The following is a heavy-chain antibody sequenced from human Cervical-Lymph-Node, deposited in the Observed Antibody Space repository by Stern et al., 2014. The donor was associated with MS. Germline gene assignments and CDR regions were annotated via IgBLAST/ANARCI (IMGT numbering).Heavy chain of an antibody. CDR2: INHDGITV. D-gene: IGHD1-26*01. J-gene: IGHJ3*01. V-gene: IGHV3-7*01. CDR3: LPDKAYSTFDL. CDR1: GFRFSEYW. Sequence: EEQLEESGGGLVQAGGSLRLTCVASGFRFSEYWMCWVRPAPGRGLELVANINHDGITVNCVASVKFRFIMSRYNAKNSFHLQVDGLRAEDTAMYYFLPDKAYSTFDLWCQGPMFPFSS.